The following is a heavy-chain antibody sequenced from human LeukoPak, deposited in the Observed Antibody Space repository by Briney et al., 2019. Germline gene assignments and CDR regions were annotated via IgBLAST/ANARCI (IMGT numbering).Heavy chain of an antibody. CDR1: GGSFSGYY. CDR2: INHSGGT. Sequence: PSETLSLTCAVYGGSFSGYYWSWIRQPPGKGLEWIGEINHSGGTNYNPSFKSRVTISVDTSKNQFSLKLSSVTAADTAVYYCARAYSSSWYYFDYWGQGTLVTVSS. V-gene: IGHV4-34*01. CDR3: ARAYSSSWYYFDY. J-gene: IGHJ4*02. D-gene: IGHD6-13*01.